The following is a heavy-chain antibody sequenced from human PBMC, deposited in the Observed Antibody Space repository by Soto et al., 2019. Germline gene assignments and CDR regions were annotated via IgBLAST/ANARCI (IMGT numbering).Heavy chain of an antibody. V-gene: IGHV4-4*07. D-gene: IGHD1-1*01. CDR1: GGSIRSYY. CDR2: IYTSGTT. CDR3: GGEGENGFGMDV. J-gene: IGHJ6*02. Sequence: SETLSLPCNVSGGSIRSYYWGWFRQPPGKALEWIGRIYTSGTTHHNPPPKNRATLLVDTSKKQFSLKHSSVTAPDTAAYYCGGEGENGFGMDVWGQGTTVTVSS.